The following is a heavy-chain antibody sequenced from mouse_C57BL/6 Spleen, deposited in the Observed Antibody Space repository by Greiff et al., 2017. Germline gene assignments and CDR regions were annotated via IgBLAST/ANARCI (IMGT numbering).Heavy chain of an antibody. Sequence: QVQLQQSGPGLVQPSQSLSITCTVSGFSFTSYGVHWVRPSPGKGLEWLGVIWRGGSTDYNAAFMSRPSITKDNSKSQVFFKMSSLQAEDTAIYYCARDSGDFNYYAVGYRGQGTSVTVSS. CDR1: GFSFTSYG. D-gene: IGHD3-1*01. V-gene: IGHV2-5*01. CDR3: ARDSGDFNYYAVGY. CDR2: IWRGGST. J-gene: IGHJ4*01.